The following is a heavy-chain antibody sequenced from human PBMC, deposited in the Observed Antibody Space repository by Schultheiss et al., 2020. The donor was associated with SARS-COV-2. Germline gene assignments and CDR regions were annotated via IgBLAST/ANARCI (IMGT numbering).Heavy chain of an antibody. CDR2: IKQDGSEK. V-gene: IGHV3-7*01. CDR1: GFTFSSYW. D-gene: IGHD6-6*01. J-gene: IGHJ4*02. Sequence: GGSLRLSCAASGFTFSSYWMSWVRQAPGKGLEWVANIKQDGSEKYYVDSVKGRFTISRDNAKNSLYLQMNSLRDEDTAVYYCARAPSEGKQLVEGWCDYWGQGTLVTVSS. CDR3: ARAPSEGKQLVEGWCDY.